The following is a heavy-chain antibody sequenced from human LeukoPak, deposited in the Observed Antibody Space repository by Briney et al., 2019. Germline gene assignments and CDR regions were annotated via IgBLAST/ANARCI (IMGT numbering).Heavy chain of an antibody. CDR3: ARAGTYDSSGYEESFDAFDI. CDR2: IWYDGSNK. Sequence: GRSLRLSCAASGFTFSSYGMHWVRPAPGKGLEWVAVIWYDGSNKYYADSVKGRFTISRDNSKNTLYLQMNSLRAEDTAVYYCARAGTYDSSGYEESFDAFDIWGQGTMVTVSS. CDR1: GFTFSSYG. V-gene: IGHV3-33*08. D-gene: IGHD3-22*01. J-gene: IGHJ3*02.